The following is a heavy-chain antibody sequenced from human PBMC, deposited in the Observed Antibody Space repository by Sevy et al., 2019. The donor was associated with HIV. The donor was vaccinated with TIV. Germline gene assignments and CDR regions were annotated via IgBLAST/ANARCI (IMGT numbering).Heavy chain of an antibody. Sequence: LSLTCAASGFSFSRSPMHWVRQAPGKGLEWVAVMSYNGNKKYNGDSVKGRFTISRDDSKNTLYLQMNSLRSEDTAVYYCAREGVLTGGSIVSYGMDVWGQGTTVTVSS. V-gene: IGHV3-30-3*01. CDR1: GFSFSRSP. CDR2: MSYNGNKK. D-gene: IGHD3-16*02. J-gene: IGHJ6*02. CDR3: AREGVLTGGSIVSYGMDV.